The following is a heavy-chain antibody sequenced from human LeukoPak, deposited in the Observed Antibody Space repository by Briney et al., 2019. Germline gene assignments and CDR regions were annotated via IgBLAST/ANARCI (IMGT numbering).Heavy chain of an antibody. CDR1: GGSIGGYY. CDR2: IYGSGDA. CDR3: ARVYSNGWPGY. D-gene: IGHD6-19*01. V-gene: IGHV4-4*07. Sequence: SETLSLTCTVSGGSIGGYYWTWIRQPAGKRLECIGRIYGSGDANYNPSLKGRVTMSLGTSKTHFSLKLSSVTAADTAVYYCARVYSNGWPGYWGQGTLVTVSS. J-gene: IGHJ4*02.